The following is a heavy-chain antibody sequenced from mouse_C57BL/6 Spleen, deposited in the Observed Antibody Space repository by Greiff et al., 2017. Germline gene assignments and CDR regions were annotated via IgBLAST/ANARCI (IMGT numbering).Heavy chain of an antibody. CDR2: ILPGSGST. V-gene: IGHV1-9*01. CDR3: AIGVHYYGSSNWYFDV. D-gene: IGHD1-1*01. Sequence: QVQLQQSGAELMKPGASVKLSCKATGYTFTGYWIEWVKQRPGHGLEWIGEILPGSGSTNYNEKFKGKATFTADTSSNTAYMQLSSLTTEDSAIYYGAIGVHYYGSSNWYFDVWGPGTTVTVSS. CDR1: GYTFTGYW. J-gene: IGHJ1*01.